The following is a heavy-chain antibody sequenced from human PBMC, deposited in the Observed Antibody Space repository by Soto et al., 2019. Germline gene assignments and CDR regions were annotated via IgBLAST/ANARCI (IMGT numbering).Heavy chain of an antibody. V-gene: IGHV3-21*01. D-gene: IGHD3-3*01. J-gene: IGHJ6*02. CDR2: ISSSSSYI. Sequence: EVQLVESGGGLVKPGGSLRLSCAASGFTFSSYSMNWVRQAPGKGLEWVSSISSSSSYIYYADSVKGRFTISRDNAKNSLYLQMNSLRAEDTAVYYCARDPGYDFWSGYDMDVWGQGTTVTVSS. CDR3: ARDPGYDFWSGYDMDV. CDR1: GFTFSSYS.